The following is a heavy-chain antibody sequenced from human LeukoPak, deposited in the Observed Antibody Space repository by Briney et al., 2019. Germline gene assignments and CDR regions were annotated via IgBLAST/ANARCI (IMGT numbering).Heavy chain of an antibody. CDR2: INPNSGGT. CDR1: GYTFTGYY. Sequence: VASVTVSCKASGYTFTGYYMHWVRQAPGQGLEWMGWINPNSGGTNYAQKFQGWVTMTRDTSISTAYMELSRLRSDDTAVYYCARNNRYCSGGSCYSFYDYWGQGTLVTVSS. CDR3: ARNNRYCSGGSCYSFYDY. V-gene: IGHV1-2*04. D-gene: IGHD2-15*01. J-gene: IGHJ4*02.